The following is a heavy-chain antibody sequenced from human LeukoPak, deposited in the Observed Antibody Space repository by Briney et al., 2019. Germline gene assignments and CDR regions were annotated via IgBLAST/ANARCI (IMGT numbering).Heavy chain of an antibody. D-gene: IGHD3-10*02. J-gene: IGHJ6*04. V-gene: IGHV3-48*03. CDR3: AELGITMIGGV. CDR1: GFTFSSYE. CDR2: ISRGGSPI. Sequence: GGSLRLSCAASGFTFSSYEMNWVRQAPGKGLEWVSSISRGGSPIYYADSVKGRFTTSRDNAKKSLFLQMNSLRAEDTAVYYCAELGITMIGGVWGKGTTVTISS.